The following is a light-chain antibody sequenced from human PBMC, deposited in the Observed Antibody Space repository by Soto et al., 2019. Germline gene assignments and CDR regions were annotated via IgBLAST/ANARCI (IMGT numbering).Light chain of an antibody. Sequence: DIPMTQSPSSLSASVGDRVTITCRASQTINKNLNWYQQKPGQAPNLPIYSASDFQSGVPSRFSGSGSGTEFTLTISGLQPEDFATYYCQQSFRTPYTFGQGTDLEI. CDR3: QQSFRTPYT. V-gene: IGKV1-39*01. J-gene: IGKJ2*01. CDR1: QTINKN. CDR2: SAS.